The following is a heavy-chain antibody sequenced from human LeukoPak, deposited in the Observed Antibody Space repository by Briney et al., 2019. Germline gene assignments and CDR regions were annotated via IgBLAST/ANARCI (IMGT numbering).Heavy chain of an antibody. D-gene: IGHD3-22*01. CDR2: MYFGGRA. CDR3: ARSTPPDYYESSGYPDY. V-gene: IGHV4-39*01. CDR1: GDAIGRGTYF. J-gene: IGHJ4*02. Sequence: PSETLSLTCTVSGDAIGRGTYFWGWIRQPPGKGLEWIGDMYFGGRAYRNPSLKSRVTISFDTAKNQFSLKLTSVTAADTGVYYCARSTPPDYYESSGYPDYWGQGTLVTVSS.